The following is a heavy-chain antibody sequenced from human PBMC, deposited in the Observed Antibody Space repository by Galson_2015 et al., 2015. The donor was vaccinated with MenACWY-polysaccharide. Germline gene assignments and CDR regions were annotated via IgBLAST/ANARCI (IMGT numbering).Heavy chain of an antibody. D-gene: IGHD1-26*01. CDR3: AREPTYSGSFGWFDS. J-gene: IGHJ5*01. V-gene: IGHV4-61*01. CDR1: GGSVTSDNDY. Sequence: ETLSLTCTVTGGSVTSDNDYWGWLRQPPGKGLEWIGYMSYSGRGNSNPSLKSRVTVFIDTSKNQFSLRLSSVTAADTAIYYCAREPTYSGSFGWFDSWGQGTLVTVSS. CDR2: MSYSGRG.